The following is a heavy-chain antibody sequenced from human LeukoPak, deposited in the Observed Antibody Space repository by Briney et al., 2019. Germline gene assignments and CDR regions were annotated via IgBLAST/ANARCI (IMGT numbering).Heavy chain of an antibody. CDR3: ARGVTVTTWDWFDP. V-gene: IGHV4-31*03. CDR1: GGSISSGGYY. Sequence: SETLSLTCTVSGGSISSGGYYWSWIRQHPGKGLEWIGYIYYSGSTYYNPSLKSRVTISVDTSKNQFSLKLSSVTAADTAVYYCARGVTVTTWDWFDPWGQGTLVTVSS. CDR2: IYYSGST. J-gene: IGHJ5*02. D-gene: IGHD4-17*01.